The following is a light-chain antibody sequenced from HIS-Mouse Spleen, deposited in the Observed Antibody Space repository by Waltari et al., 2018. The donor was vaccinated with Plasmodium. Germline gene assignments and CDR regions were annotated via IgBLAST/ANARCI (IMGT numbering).Light chain of an antibody. CDR2: RDS. Sequence: SYELTQPPSVSVALVQTARTTCGGNHIGIKNVHWYQQKLGQAPVLGIYRDSNRPSGIPERFSGSNSGNTSTLTISRAQAGDEADYYCQVWDSSTVFGGGTKLTVL. V-gene: IGLV3-9*01. CDR1: HIGIKN. CDR3: QVWDSSTV. J-gene: IGLJ3*02.